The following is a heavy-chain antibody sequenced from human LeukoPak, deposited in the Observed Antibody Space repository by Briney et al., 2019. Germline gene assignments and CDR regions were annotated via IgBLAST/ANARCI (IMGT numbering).Heavy chain of an antibody. CDR1: GYTFTTYT. CDR2: LNTNTGNP. Sequence: ASVKVSCKASGYTFTTYTINWVRQAPGQGLEWMGWLNTNTGNPTYAQGFTGRFVFSLDTSVSTAYLQISSLEAEDTAVYYCARHYHLGYCNGGSCYGFDYWGQGTLVTVSS. D-gene: IGHD2-15*01. CDR3: ARHYHLGYCNGGSCYGFDY. V-gene: IGHV7-4-1*02. J-gene: IGHJ4*02.